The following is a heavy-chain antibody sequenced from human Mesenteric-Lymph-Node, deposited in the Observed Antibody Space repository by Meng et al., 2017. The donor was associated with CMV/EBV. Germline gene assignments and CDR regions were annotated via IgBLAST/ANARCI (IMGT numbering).Heavy chain of an antibody. CDR3: AKRGYCSGTYCYDPGYPDY. V-gene: IGHV3-48*04. CDR1: GFTFSSYS. J-gene: IGHJ4*02. D-gene: IGHD2-2*01. CDR2: ISSSSSTI. Sequence: GESLKISCAASGFTFSSYSMNWVRQAPGKGLEWVSYISSSSSTIYYADSVKGRFTISRDNARNSLYLQMNSLRIEDTAVYYCAKRGYCSGTYCYDPGYPDYWGQGTLVTVSS.